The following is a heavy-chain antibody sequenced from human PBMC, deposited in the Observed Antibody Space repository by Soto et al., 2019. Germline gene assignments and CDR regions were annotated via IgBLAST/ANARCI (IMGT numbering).Heavy chain of an antibody. D-gene: IGHD3-22*01. V-gene: IGHV4-59*01. Sequence: QVQLQESGPGLVKPSETVSLTCTVSGGSISSYYWSWIRQPPGKGLEWIGYIYYSGSTNYNPSLKSRVTISVDTSKNQFSLKLSSVTAADTAVYYCARDQKNYYDSSGYFQAFDIWGQGTMVTVSS. CDR3: ARDQKNYYDSSGYFQAFDI. CDR1: GGSISSYY. J-gene: IGHJ3*02. CDR2: IYYSGST.